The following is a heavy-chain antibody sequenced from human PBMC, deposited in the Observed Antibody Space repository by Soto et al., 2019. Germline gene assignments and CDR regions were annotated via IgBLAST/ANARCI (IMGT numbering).Heavy chain of an antibody. D-gene: IGHD3-22*01. CDR1: GGSISSYY. CDR2: IYYSGST. CDR3: ARERITMIGGYLDY. J-gene: IGHJ4*02. Sequence: SETLSLTCSVSGGSISSYYLSWIRQPPGKGLEWIGYIYYSGSTNYNPSLKSRVTISVDTSKNQFSLKLSSVTAADTAVYYCARERITMIGGYLDYWSQGTLVTVSS. V-gene: IGHV4-59*01.